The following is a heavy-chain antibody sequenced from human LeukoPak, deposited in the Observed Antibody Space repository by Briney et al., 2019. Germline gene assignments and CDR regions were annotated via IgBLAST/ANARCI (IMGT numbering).Heavy chain of an antibody. CDR1: GFTFSSYG. Sequence: PGRSLRLSCAASGFTFSSYGMHWVRQAPGKGLEWVAVISYDGSNKYYAGSVKGRFTISRDNSKNTLYLQMNSLRAEDTAVYYCAEELYRYYYYGMDVWGKGTTVTVSS. CDR2: ISYDGSNK. V-gene: IGHV3-30*18. D-gene: IGHD2-2*01. CDR3: AEELYRYYYYGMDV. J-gene: IGHJ6*04.